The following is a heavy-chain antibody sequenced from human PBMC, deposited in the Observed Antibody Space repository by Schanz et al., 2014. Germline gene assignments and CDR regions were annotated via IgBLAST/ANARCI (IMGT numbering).Heavy chain of an antibody. CDR3: AKGMGYCSGGTCYDYYYYGLDV. D-gene: IGHD2-15*01. J-gene: IGHJ6*02. V-gene: IGHV3-23*01. Sequence: EVQLLESGGGLVRPGGSLRLSCAASGFTFSSYAMTWVRQAPGKGLEWVSSISHSGGRKYYADSVKGRFTISRDNSENTLYLQMNSLSADDTAVFYCAKGMGYCSGGTCYDYYYYGLDVWGQGTTVTVSS. CDR1: GFTFSSYA. CDR2: ISHSGGRK.